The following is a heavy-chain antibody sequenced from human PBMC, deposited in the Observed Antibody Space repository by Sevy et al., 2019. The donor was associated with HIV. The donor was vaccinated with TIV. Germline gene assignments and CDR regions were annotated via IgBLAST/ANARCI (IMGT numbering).Heavy chain of an antibody. V-gene: IGHV3-48*02. CDR3: ARGDKGSRLFPYYDSSGYSFDY. Sequence: GGSLRLSCAASGFTFSSCTMNWVRQAPGKGLEWVSYISSSSSTIYYADSVKGRFTISRDNAKTSLYLQMNSLRDEDTAVYYCARGDKGSRLFPYYDSSGYSFDYWGQGTLVTVSS. CDR2: ISSSSSTI. D-gene: IGHD3-22*01. CDR1: GFTFSSCT. J-gene: IGHJ4*02.